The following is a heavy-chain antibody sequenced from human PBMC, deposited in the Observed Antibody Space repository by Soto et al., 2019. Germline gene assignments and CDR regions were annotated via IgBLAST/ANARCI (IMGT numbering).Heavy chain of an antibody. CDR1: GYTFTGYY. Sequence: GASVKVSCKASGYTFTGYYMHWVRQAPGQGLEWMGWINPNSGGTNYAQKFQGRVTMTRDTSISTAYMGLSRLRSDDTAVYYCARQDRIVGAKGGEDYWGQGTLVTVSS. CDR2: INPNSGGT. V-gene: IGHV1-2*02. CDR3: ARQDRIVGAKGGEDY. J-gene: IGHJ4*02. D-gene: IGHD1-26*01.